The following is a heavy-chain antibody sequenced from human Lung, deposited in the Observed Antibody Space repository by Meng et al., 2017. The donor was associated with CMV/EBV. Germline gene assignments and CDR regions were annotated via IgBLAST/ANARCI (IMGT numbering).Heavy chain of an antibody. V-gene: IGHV1-2*02. CDR2: INPNSGGT. J-gene: IGHJ5*02. CDR3: ARVDCSSTSCYLLDGWFDP. CDR1: GYSFTGYY. Sequence: SVKVSXKASGYSFTGYYMHWVRQAPGHGLEWMGWINPNSGGTNYGQKYQGRVTMTTDTSISTAYMELSRLRSDDTAVYYCARVDCSSTSCYLLDGWFDPWGKGTXVTVGS. D-gene: IGHD2-2*01.